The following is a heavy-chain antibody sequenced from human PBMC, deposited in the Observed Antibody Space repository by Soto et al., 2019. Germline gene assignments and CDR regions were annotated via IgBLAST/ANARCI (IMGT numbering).Heavy chain of an antibody. CDR3: EKAARGQCIGAHCYAFDF. CDR2: VIGTGIDT. J-gene: IGHJ4*02. Sequence: EVQLLESGGGLVQPGGSLRLSCAASGFTCTNYAMNWVRHSPGKGLGWVASVIGTGIDTYHAASVEGRLTISRDNSRNTMYLEMNRLRAEDTAMYHCEKAARGQCIGAHCYAFDFWGQGILVTVS. V-gene: IGHV3-23*01. D-gene: IGHD2-15*01. CDR1: GFTCTNYA.